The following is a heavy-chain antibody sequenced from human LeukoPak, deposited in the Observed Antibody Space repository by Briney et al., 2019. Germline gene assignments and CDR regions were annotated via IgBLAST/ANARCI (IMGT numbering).Heavy chain of an antibody. CDR3: SRASPGAIYYYGMDV. D-gene: IGHD2/OR15-2a*01. CDR2: TFNSGST. Sequence: SETLSLTCTVSGAYISKSYWSWIRQPPGKELEWIGCTFNSGSTRYNPSLGSRVTISEDTSRNQFSLRLTSVTAADTATYYCSRASPGAIYYYGMDVWGQGTTVTVSS. CDR1: GAYISKSY. J-gene: IGHJ6*02. V-gene: IGHV4-59*01.